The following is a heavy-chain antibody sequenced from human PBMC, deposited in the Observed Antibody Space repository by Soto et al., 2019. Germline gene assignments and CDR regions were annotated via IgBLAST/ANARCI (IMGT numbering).Heavy chain of an antibody. J-gene: IGHJ4*02. Sequence: SVKVSCKASGGTFSSYAISWVRQAPGQGLEWMGVIIPIFGTANYAQKFQGRVTITADESTSTAYIELSSLRSEDTAVYYCASRNGDYLFYFDYWGQGTMVTVSS. CDR1: GGTFSSYA. CDR2: IIPIFGTA. V-gene: IGHV1-69*13. D-gene: IGHD4-17*01. CDR3: ASRNGDYLFYFDY.